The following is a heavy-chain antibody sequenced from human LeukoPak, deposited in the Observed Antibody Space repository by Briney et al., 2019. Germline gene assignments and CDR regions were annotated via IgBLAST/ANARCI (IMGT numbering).Heavy chain of an antibody. Sequence: GGSLRLSCAASGFTFSSYAMSWVRQAPGKGLEWVSAISGSGGSTYYADSVKGRFTISRDNSKNTLYLKMNSLRAEDTAVYYCAKDRPYYYDSSGYGEAFYNWGQGTLVTVSS. CDR2: ISGSGGST. CDR1: GFTFSSYA. V-gene: IGHV3-23*01. J-gene: IGHJ4*02. CDR3: AKDRPYYYDSSGYGEAFYN. D-gene: IGHD3-22*01.